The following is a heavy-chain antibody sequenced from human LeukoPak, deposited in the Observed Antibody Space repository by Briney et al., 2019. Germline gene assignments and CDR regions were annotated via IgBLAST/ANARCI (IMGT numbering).Heavy chain of an antibody. V-gene: IGHV1-69*13. CDR1: GGTFSSYA. J-gene: IGHJ5*02. CDR3: ARFGYYGSGSYYQYNWFDP. D-gene: IGHD3-10*01. Sequence: SVKVSCKASGGTFSSYAISWVRQAPGQGLEWMGGIIPIFGTANYAQKFQGRVTITADESTSTAFMELSSLRSEDTAVYYCARFGYYGSGSYYQYNWFDPWGQGTLVTVSS. CDR2: IIPIFGTA.